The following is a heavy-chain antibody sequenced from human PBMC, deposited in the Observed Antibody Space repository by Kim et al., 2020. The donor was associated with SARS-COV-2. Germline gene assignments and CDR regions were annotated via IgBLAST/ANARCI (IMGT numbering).Heavy chain of an antibody. D-gene: IGHD4-17*01. V-gene: IGHV3-48*03. CDR1: GFTFSRYE. CDR3: AREGGNGYGDSQAWDRQNKYYYGMDI. Sequence: GGSLRLSCVGSGFTFSRYEMNWVRQGPGKGLEWLSYINSDGFVIYEADSVKGRFTISRDNAKNSLYLQMNSLRVEDTAVYYCAREGGNGYGDSQAWDRQNKYYYGMDICGQGTTVTVSS. J-gene: IGHJ6*02. CDR2: INSDGFVI.